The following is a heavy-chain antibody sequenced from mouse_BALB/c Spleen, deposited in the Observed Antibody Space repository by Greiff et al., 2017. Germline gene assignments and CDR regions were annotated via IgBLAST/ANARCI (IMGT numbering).Heavy chain of an antibody. D-gene: IGHD2-4*01. Sequence: VQLQESGADLAKPGASVKMSCKASGYTFTSYWMHWVKQRPGQGLEWIGYINPSTGYTEYNQKFKDKATLTADKSSSTAYMQLSSLTSEDSAVYYCAREYYYDYDGAYWGQGTLVTVSA. CDR3: AREYYYDYDGAY. V-gene: IGHV1-7*01. CDR2: INPSTGYT. CDR1: GYTFTSYW. J-gene: IGHJ3*01.